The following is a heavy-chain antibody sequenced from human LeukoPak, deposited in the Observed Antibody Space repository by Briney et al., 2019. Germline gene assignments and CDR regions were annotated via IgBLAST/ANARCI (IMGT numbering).Heavy chain of an antibody. CDR2: ISYDGSNK. D-gene: IGHD3-10*01. Sequence: GGSLRLSCAASGFTFSSYAMHWVRQAPGKGLEWVAVISYDGSNKYYADSVKGRFTISRDNSKNTLYLQMNSLRAEDTAVYYCAKDSALNYFDYWGQGTLVTVSS. J-gene: IGHJ4*02. CDR3: AKDSALNYFDY. V-gene: IGHV3-30*04. CDR1: GFTFSSYA.